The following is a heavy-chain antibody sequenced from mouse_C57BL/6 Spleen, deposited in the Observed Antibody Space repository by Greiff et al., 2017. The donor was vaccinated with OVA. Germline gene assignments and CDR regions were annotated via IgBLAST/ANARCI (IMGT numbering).Heavy chain of an antibody. CDR2: ISGGGGNT. J-gene: IGHJ3*01. V-gene: IGHV5-9*01. D-gene: IGHD2-1*01. CDR3: ARRGNYGGLFAY. CDR1: GFTFSSYT. Sequence: EVKVVESGGGLVKPGGSLKLSCAASGFTFSSYTMSWVRQTPEKRLEWVATISGGGGNTYYPDSVKGRFTISRDNAKNTLYLQMSSLRSEDTALYYCARRGNYGGLFAYWGQGTLVTVSA.